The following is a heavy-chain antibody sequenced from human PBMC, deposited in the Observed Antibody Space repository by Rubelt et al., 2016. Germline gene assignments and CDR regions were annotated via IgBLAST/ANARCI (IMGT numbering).Heavy chain of an antibody. CDR2: ISVYNGHT. D-gene: IGHD3-3*02. CDR3: AREISLTV. J-gene: IGHJ4*02. Sequence: WVGWISVYNGHTNYAQKLQGRVTMTTDTSTTTASMELKNLGSDDTAMYYCAREISLTVWGQGTLVTV. V-gene: IGHV1-18*01.